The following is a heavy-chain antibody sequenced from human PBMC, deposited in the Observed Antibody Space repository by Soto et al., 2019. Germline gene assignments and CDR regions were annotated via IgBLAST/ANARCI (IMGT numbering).Heavy chain of an antibody. D-gene: IGHD3-22*01. CDR3: AKDTYYYSSSGYYIFDY. V-gene: IGHV3-30*18. Sequence: QVQLVESGGGVVRLEGSLSLSCEEFGLFFGGFGMHWVGRAPGRGLGWVAVVSHDGSNKKYVDSVEGRFTISRDNSKNTLYLQMNSLRAEDTAVYYCAKDTYYYSSSGYYIFDYWGQGTLVTVSS. CDR2: VSHDGSNK. CDR1: GLFFGGFG. J-gene: IGHJ4*02.